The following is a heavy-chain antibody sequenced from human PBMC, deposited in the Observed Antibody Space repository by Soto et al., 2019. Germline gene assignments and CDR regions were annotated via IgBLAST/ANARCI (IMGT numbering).Heavy chain of an antibody. V-gene: IGHV3-7*04. CDR2: IKQDGSEK. CDR3: AREEQQLDNPCDY. CDR1: GFTFSSYW. D-gene: IGHD6-13*01. J-gene: IGHJ4*02. Sequence: EVQLVEAGGGLVQPGGSLRLSCAASGFTFSSYWMSWVRQAPGKGLEWVANIKQDGSEKYYVDSVKGRFTISRDNAKNSLYLQMNSLRAQDTAVYYCAREEQQLDNPCDYWGQGTLVTVSS.